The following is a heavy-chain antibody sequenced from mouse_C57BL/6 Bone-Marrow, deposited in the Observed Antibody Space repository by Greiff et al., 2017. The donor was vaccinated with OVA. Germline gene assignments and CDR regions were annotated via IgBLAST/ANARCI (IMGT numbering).Heavy chain of an antibody. CDR1: GYTFTSYW. Sequence: EVQRVESGTVLARPGASVKMSCKTSGYTFTSYWMHWVKQRPGHGLEWIGAIYPGNSDTSYNQKFKGKAKLTAVTSASTAYMELSSLTNEDSAVYYCTSKAKLQDYAMDYWGQGTSVTVSS. D-gene: IGHD3-2*02. CDR2: IYPGNSDT. V-gene: IGHV1-5*01. CDR3: TSKAKLQDYAMDY. J-gene: IGHJ4*01.